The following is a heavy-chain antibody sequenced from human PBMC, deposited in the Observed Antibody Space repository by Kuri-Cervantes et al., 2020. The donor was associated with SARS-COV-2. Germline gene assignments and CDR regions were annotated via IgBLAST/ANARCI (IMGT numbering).Heavy chain of an antibody. CDR2: IGSESTYI. D-gene: IGHD6-19*01. J-gene: IGHJ4*02. CDR1: GINFNDYT. V-gene: IGHV3-21*04. Sequence: GGSLRLSCAASGINFNDYTMNWVRQAPGKGLEWVSSIGSESTYIKYADSVRGRFTISRDNTKNSLYLHMNSLRAEDTALYYCGRNSEVAGAAAVDFWGQGTLVTVSS. CDR3: GRNSEVAGAAAVDF.